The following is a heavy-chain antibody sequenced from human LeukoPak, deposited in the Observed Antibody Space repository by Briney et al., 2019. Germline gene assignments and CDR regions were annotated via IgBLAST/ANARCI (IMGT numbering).Heavy chain of an antibody. D-gene: IGHD3-22*01. CDR2: ISAYNGNT. Sequence: ASVKVSCKASGYTFTSYGISWVRQAPGQGLEWMGWISAYNGNTNYAQKLQGRVTMTTDTSTSTAYMELRSLRSDDTAVYYCARLIELNYYDSSAGGFDIWGQGTMVTVSS. CDR3: ARLIELNYYDSSAGGFDI. CDR1: GYTFTSYG. J-gene: IGHJ3*02. V-gene: IGHV1-18*01.